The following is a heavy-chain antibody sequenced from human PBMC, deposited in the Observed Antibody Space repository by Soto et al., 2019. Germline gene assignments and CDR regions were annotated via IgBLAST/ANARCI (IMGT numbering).Heavy chain of an antibody. V-gene: IGHV3-23*01. CDR2: ISGSGGST. D-gene: IGHD3-10*01. CDR3: AKCPDSGITSPVIRYCFDY. CDR1: GFTFTRYS. Sequence: GGSLRLSCAASGFTFTRYSMNWVRQAPGKGLEWVSAISGSGGSTYYADSVKGRFTISRDNSKNTLYLQMNSLRAEDTAVYYCAKCPDSGITSPVIRYCFDYWGQGTLVTVSS. J-gene: IGHJ4*02.